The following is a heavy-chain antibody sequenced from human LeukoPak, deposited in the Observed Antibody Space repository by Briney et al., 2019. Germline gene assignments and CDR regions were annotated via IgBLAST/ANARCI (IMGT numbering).Heavy chain of an antibody. CDR2: IYYSGST. CDR3: ARGDFCSSTNCYLRPMDV. V-gene: IGHV4-59*01. Sequence: SETLSLTCTVSGGSISDYYWNWIRQPPGKGLEWIGYIYYSGSTTYNPSLKSRVTMSVDTVKNQFSLKLRSVTAADTAVYYCARGDFCSSTNCYLRPMDVWGKGTTVTVSS. J-gene: IGHJ6*03. D-gene: IGHD2-2*01. CDR1: GGSISDYY.